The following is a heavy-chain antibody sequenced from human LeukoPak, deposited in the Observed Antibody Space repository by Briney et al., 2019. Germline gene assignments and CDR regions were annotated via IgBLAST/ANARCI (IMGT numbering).Heavy chain of an antibody. J-gene: IGHJ4*02. CDR1: GGTFSSYA. CDR2: IIPILGIA. D-gene: IGHD2-21*02. Sequence: ASVKVSCKASGGTFSSYAISWVRQAPGQGLEWMGRIIPILGIANYAQKFQGRVTITADKSTSTAYMELSSLRSEDTAVYYCAREVAQAYCGGDCYSFDYWGQGTLVTVSS. CDR3: AREVAQAYCGGDCYSFDY. V-gene: IGHV1-69*04.